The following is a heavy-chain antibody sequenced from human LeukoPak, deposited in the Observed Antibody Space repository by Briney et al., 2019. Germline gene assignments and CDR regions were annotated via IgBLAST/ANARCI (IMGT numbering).Heavy chain of an antibody. CDR1: AYTFTSYW. CDR2: IDPIDSYT. V-gene: IGHV5-10-1*01. CDR3: ARGYSGYDAVDY. J-gene: IGHJ4*02. D-gene: IGHD5-12*01. Sequence: GHPLSISCKGSAYTFTSYWITWVRQMPGQGLEWMGRIDPIDSYTTYSPSFQGHVTLSADKSTSTAYLRWCSLKAPDTAMYYCARGYSGYDAVDYWGQGTLVSVS.